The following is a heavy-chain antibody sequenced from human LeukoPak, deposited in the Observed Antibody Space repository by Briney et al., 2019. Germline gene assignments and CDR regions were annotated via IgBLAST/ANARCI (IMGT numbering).Heavy chain of an antibody. CDR3: ARDCSLEERGIAAAGTHDAFDI. CDR2: FSSSRST. V-gene: IGHV4-61*02. D-gene: IGHD6-13*01. J-gene: IGHJ3*02. Sequence: SETLSLTCTVSGDSLSSGDYYWSWIRQPAGKGLEWIWRFSSSRSTYYNPSLKSHVTISVDTSQNQFSLKLSSVTAAGTSVYSCARDCSLEERGIAAAGTHDAFDIWGQGTMVTVSS. CDR1: GDSLSSGDYY.